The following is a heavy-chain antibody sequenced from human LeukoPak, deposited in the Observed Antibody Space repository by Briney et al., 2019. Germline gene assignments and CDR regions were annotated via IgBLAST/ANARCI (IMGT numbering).Heavy chain of an antibody. J-gene: IGHJ4*02. V-gene: IGHV1-8*01. CDR3: ARDVAAAAGSYFDY. CDR2: MNPNSGNT. CDR1: GYTFTSYD. Sequence: ASVKVSCKASGYTFTSYDINWVRQATGQGLEWMEWMNPNSGNTGYAQKFQGRVTMTRNTSISTAYMELSSLRSEDTAVYYCARDVAAAAGSYFDYWGQGTLVTVSS. D-gene: IGHD2-15*01.